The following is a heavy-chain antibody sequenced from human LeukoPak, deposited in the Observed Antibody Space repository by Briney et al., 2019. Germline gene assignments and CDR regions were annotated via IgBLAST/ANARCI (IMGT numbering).Heavy chain of an antibody. CDR3: AKGYGSGWYYFDY. CDR2: ISGSSGNT. Sequence: GGSLGLSCAASGFTFSSYAMSWVRQAPGKGLEWVSAISGSSGNTYYADSAQGRFTISRDNSKNTLFLQLNSLRAEDTAVYYCAKGYGSGWYYFDYWGQGTLVTVSS. V-gene: IGHV3-23*01. CDR1: GFTFSSYA. J-gene: IGHJ4*02. D-gene: IGHD6-19*01.